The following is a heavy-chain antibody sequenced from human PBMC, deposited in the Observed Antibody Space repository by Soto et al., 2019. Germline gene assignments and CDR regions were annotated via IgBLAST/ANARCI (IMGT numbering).Heavy chain of an antibody. V-gene: IGHV3-74*01. Sequence: GGSLRLSCAASGFIFSDHWMHWARQAPGKGLVWVSRIKYDGTSTSYADSVQGRFTISRDNARNTVYLQMNSLRAEDTAVYYCARGIKNYYGVDVWGQGTTVTVSS. CDR1: GFIFSDHW. CDR3: ARGIKNYYGVDV. D-gene: IGHD2-21*01. J-gene: IGHJ6*02. CDR2: IKYDGTST.